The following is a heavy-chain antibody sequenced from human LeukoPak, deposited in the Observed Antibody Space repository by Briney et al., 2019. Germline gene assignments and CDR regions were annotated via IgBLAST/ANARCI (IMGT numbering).Heavy chain of an antibody. CDR2: INPNSGVT. J-gene: IGHJ4*02. CDR1: GYTFTDYF. D-gene: IGHD6-19*01. CDR3: ARDGEWLTNGDFDY. V-gene: IGHV1-2*02. Sequence: ASVTVSCKASGYTFTDYFMHWVRQAPGQGLEWMGWINPNSGVTNYAQKFQGRVTMTRDTSISTAYIELSSLISDDTAVYYCARDGEWLTNGDFDYWGQGTLVTVSS.